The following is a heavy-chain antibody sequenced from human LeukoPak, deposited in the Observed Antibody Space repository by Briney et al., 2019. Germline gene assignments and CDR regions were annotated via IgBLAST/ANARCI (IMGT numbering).Heavy chain of an antibody. CDR3: ASYYYDSSGYYWFDP. D-gene: IGHD3-22*01. CDR1: GGSLSSGGYY. V-gene: IGHV4-31*03. J-gene: IGHJ5*02. Sequence: SETLSLTCTVSGGSLSSGGYYWSWIRQHPGKGLEWIGYIYYSWSTYYNPSLKSRVTISVDTSKNHFSLKLSSVTGADTAVYYCASYYYDSSGYYWFDPWGQGTLVTVSS. CDR2: IYYSWST.